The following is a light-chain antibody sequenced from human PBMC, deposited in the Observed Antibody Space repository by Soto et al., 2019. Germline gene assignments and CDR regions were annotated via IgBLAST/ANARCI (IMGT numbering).Light chain of an antibody. Sequence: DIQLTQSPSSLSESAGDRVTITCRASQGIRNSLAWYQQKAGKAPKLLIYAASSLQSGVPSRFSGSGSGTEFTLTISSLQPEDFETYYCQQPNSYPLTFGGGTKVDI. V-gene: IGKV1-9*01. J-gene: IGKJ4*01. CDR1: QGIRNS. CDR2: AAS. CDR3: QQPNSYPLT.